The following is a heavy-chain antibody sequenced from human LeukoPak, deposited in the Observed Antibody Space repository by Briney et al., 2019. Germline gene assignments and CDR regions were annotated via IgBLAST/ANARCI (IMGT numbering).Heavy chain of an antibody. D-gene: IGHD2-2*01. Sequence: SQTLSLTCAISGDSVSSNSAAWNWIRQSPSRGLEWLGRTYYRSKWYNDYAVSVKSRITINPDTSKNQFSLQLNSVTPEDTAVYYCARDSWDCSSTSCYPPGIDYWGQETLVTVSS. CDR1: GDSVSSNSAA. CDR3: ARDSWDCSSTSCYPPGIDY. J-gene: IGHJ4*02. CDR2: TYYRSKWYN. V-gene: IGHV6-1*01.